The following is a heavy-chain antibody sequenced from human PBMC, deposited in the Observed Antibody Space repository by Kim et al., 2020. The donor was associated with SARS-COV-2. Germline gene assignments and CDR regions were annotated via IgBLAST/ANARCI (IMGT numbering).Heavy chain of an antibody. CDR1: GFTFSEYA. CDR2: ITWNSGFV. V-gene: IGHV3-9*01. Sequence: GGSLRLSCAASGFTFSEYAMHWVRQAPGKGLEWVSGITWNSGFVGYADSVKGRFTISRDNAKNSVYLQMSSLRPEDTALYHCTRGRDGEWGQGTLVTVSS. D-gene: IGHD3-10*01. CDR3: TRGRDGE. J-gene: IGHJ4*02.